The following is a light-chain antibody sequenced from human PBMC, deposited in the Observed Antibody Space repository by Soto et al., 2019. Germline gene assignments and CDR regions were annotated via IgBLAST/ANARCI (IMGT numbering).Light chain of an antibody. Sequence: EIVLTQSPGTLSLSPGERATLPCRASQSVKSSYLAWYQHKPGQAPRLLIYGTSSRATGIPDRFSGSGSGTDFTLTISRLEPEDLAVYYCQQYNNWPWTFGQGTKGDIK. CDR3: QQYNNWPWT. CDR2: GTS. V-gene: IGKV3-20*01. CDR1: QSVKSSY. J-gene: IGKJ1*01.